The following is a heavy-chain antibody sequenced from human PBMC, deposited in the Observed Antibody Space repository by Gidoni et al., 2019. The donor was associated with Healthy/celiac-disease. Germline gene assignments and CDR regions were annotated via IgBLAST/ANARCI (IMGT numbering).Heavy chain of an antibody. J-gene: IGHJ4*02. V-gene: IGHV3-9*01. CDR2: SSWNSGSI. D-gene: IGHD7-27*01. CDR3: AKDMAELGRNGVFDY. CDR1: GFTFDDYA. Sequence: EVQLVESGGGLVQPGRSLRVSCAASGFTFDDYAMHWVRQAPGKGLEWVSGSSWNSGSIGYADSVKGRFTISRDNAKNSLYLQMNSLRAEDTALYYCAKDMAELGRNGVFDYWGQGTLVTVSS.